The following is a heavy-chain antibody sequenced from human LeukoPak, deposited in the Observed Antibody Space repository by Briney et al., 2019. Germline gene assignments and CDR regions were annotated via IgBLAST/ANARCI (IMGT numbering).Heavy chain of an antibody. CDR2: TIPIFGTA. V-gene: IGHV1-69*05. CDR3: ARPARDCSSTSCPPYYYYYMDV. J-gene: IGHJ6*03. CDR1: GGTFSSYA. Sequence: SVKVSCKASGGTFSSYAISWVRQAPGQGLEWMGGTIPIFGTANYAQKFQGRVTITTDESTSTAYMELSSLRSEDTAVYYCARPARDCSSTSCPPYYYYYMDVWGKGTTVTVSS. D-gene: IGHD2-2*01.